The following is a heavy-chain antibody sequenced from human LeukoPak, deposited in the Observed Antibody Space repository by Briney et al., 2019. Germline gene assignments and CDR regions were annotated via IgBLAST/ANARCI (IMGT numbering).Heavy chain of an antibody. CDR2: IYYSGST. CDR1: GGSISSYY. V-gene: IGHV4-59*01. CDR3: ARGKSSRRAYCGGDCYSTFDY. Sequence: PSETLSLTCTVSGGSISSYYWSWIRQPPGKGLEWIGYIYYSGSTNYNPSLKSRVTISVDTSKNQFSLKLSSVTAADTAVYYCARGKSSRRAYCGGDCYSTFDYWGQGTLVTVSS. D-gene: IGHD2-21*02. J-gene: IGHJ4*02.